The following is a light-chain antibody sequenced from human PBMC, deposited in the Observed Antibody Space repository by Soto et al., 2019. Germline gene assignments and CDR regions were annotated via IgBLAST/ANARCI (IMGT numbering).Light chain of an antibody. V-gene: IGKV1-5*03. CDR3: QHYNSYSEA. J-gene: IGKJ1*01. Sequence: EIQITQSPSTLSGSVGDRVTLTCRASQTISSWLAWYQQKPGKAPKLLIYKASTLKSGVPSRFSGSGSGTEFTLTISSLQPDDFATYYCQHYNSYSEAFGQGTKVDIK. CDR1: QTISSW. CDR2: KAS.